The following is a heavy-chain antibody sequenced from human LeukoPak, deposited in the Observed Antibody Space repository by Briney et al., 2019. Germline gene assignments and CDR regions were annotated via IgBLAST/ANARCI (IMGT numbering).Heavy chain of an antibody. D-gene: IGHD6-19*01. CDR3: ARDGSSSGVEITFDI. CDR1: GGTFSSYA. V-gene: IGHV1-69*04. Sequence: SVKVSCKASGGTFSSYAVSWVRQAPGQGLGWMGRIIPILGIANYAQKFQGRVTITADKSTSTAYMELSSLRSEDTAVYYCARDGSSSGVEITFDIWGQGTMVTVSS. J-gene: IGHJ3*02. CDR2: IIPILGIA.